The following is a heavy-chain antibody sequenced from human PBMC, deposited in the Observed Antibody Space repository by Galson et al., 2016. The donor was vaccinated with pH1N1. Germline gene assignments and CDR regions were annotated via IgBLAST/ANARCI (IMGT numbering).Heavy chain of an antibody. D-gene: IGHD3-10*01. CDR3: ARARGVFDI. J-gene: IGHJ3*02. CDR2: ISAYDGHT. V-gene: IGHV1-18*01. Sequence: SVKVSCKASGYTFINYGIAWVRQAPGQGPEWMGWISAYDGHTDYAQNFQGRVAMTIDTSTSTANMELSSLRSDDTAVYYCARARGVFDISGQGTRVTVSS. CDR1: GYTFINYG.